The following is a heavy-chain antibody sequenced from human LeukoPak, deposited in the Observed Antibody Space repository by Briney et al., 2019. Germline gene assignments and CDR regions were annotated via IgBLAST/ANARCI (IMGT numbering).Heavy chain of an antibody. CDR3: AREGMEVVIFDY. CDR2: IYYSGST. D-gene: IGHD3-22*01. V-gene: IGHV4-30-4*08. Sequence: PSETLSLTCTVSGGSISSGDYYWSWIRQPPGKGLEWIGYIYYSGSTYYNPSLKSRVTISVDTSKNQFSLKLSSVTAAGTAVYYCAREGMEVVIFDYWGQGTLVTVSS. J-gene: IGHJ4*02. CDR1: GGSISSGDYY.